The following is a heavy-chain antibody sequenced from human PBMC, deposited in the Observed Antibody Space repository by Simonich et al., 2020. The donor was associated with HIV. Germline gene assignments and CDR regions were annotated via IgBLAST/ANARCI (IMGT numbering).Heavy chain of an antibody. CDR2: ISYNVSNK. CDR1: GFTFSSYA. J-gene: IGHJ4*02. V-gene: IGHV3-30*07. D-gene: IGHD3-16*01. Sequence: QVQLVESGGGVVQPGRSLRLSCAASGFTFSSYAMHWVRQAPGKGLEWVAVISYNVSNKYYADSVKGRFTISRDNSKTTLYLQMNSLRAEGTAVYYCASGGSISSVWADDYWGQGTLVTVSS. CDR3: ASGGSISSVWADDY.